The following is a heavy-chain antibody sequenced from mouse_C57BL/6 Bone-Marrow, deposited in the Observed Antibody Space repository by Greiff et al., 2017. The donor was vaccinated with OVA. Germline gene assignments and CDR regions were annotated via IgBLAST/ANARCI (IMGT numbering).Heavy chain of an antibody. V-gene: IGHV14-4*01. CDR3: TTLTGTGYFDV. D-gene: IGHD4-1*01. CDR2: IDPENGDT. CDR1: GFNIKDDY. Sequence: EVQLQQSGAELVRPGASVKLSCTASGFNIKDDYMHWVKQRPEQGLEWIGLIDPENGDTEYASKFQGKATITADTSSNTAYLQLSSLTSEDTAVYYCTTLTGTGYFDVWGTGTTVTVSS. J-gene: IGHJ1*03.